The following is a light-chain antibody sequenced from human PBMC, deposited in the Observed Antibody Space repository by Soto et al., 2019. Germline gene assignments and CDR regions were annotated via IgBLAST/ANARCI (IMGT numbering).Light chain of an antibody. J-gene: IGKJ1*01. Sequence: ETVLTQSPGTLYLSPGERATLSCRASQTIRSNYLAWYRQTPGQAPRLLIYGASNRATGIADRFSGSGSGTDFTLIISRLETEDFALYYCQQYGSSPWTFGQGTKVEIK. CDR2: GAS. V-gene: IGKV3-20*01. CDR3: QQYGSSPWT. CDR1: QTIRSNY.